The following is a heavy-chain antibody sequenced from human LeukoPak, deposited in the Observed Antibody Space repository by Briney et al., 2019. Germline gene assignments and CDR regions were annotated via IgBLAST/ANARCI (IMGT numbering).Heavy chain of an antibody. CDR1: GYTFTCYY. D-gene: IGHD3-16*02. J-gene: IGHJ3*02. Sequence: ASVKVSCKASGYTFTCYYMHWVRQAPGQGLEWMGWINPNSGGTNYAQKFQGRVTMTRDTSISTAYMELSRLRSDDTAVYYCARGVMITFGGVIVIDAFDIWGQGTMVTVSS. CDR3: ARGVMITFGGVIVIDAFDI. CDR2: INPNSGGT. V-gene: IGHV1-2*02.